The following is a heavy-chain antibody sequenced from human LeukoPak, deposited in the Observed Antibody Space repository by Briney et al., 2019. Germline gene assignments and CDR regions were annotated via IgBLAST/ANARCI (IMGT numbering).Heavy chain of an antibody. D-gene: IGHD6-19*01. CDR3: AIRTYTSGSYYFNY. V-gene: IGHV3-23*01. CDR2: ISGSGGST. CDR1: GFTFSNYA. Sequence: GGSLRLSCAASGFTFSNYAMNWVRQAPGKGLEWVSDISGSGGSTYYADSVKGRFTISRDNSKNTLYLQMNSLRAEDTAVYYCAIRTYTSGSYYFNYWGQGTLVTVSS. J-gene: IGHJ4*02.